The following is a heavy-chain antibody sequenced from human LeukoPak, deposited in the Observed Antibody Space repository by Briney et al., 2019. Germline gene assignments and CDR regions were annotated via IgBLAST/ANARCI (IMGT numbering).Heavy chain of an antibody. CDR1: GFTFGDHA. J-gene: IGHJ6*02. D-gene: IGHD5-24*01. V-gene: IGHV3-49*04. CDR2: IRSKSYGGTT. CDR3: TRGPTHQWLYYGMDV. Sequence: GRSLRLSCTTSGFTFGDHAMSWVRQAPGKGLEWVGFIRSKSYGGTTEYAASVKGRFTISGDDSKGIAYLQMDSLKTDDTAMYYCTRGPTHQWLYYGMDVWGQGTTVTVSS.